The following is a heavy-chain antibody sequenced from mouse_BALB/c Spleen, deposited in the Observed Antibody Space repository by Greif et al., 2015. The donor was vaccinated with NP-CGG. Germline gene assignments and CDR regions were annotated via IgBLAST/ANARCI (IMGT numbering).Heavy chain of an antibody. CDR3: ARPDYRYEAWFAY. Sequence: QVQLQQSGAELVKPGASVKLSCKASGYTFTSYWMHWVKQRPGQGLEWIGEINPSNGRTNYNEKFKSKATLTVDKSSSTAYMQLSSLTSEDSAVYYCARPDYRYEAWFAYWGQGTLVTVSA. D-gene: IGHD2-14*01. CDR2: INPSNGRT. V-gene: IGHV1S81*02. CDR1: GYTFTSYW. J-gene: IGHJ3*01.